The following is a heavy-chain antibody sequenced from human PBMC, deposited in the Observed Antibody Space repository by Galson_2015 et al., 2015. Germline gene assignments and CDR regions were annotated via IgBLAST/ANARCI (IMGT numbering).Heavy chain of an antibody. CDR1: GFTFSSYW. CDR2: IQQDGSDR. CDR3: ATYKGERMAPRLDY. V-gene: IGHV3-7*01. J-gene: IGHJ4*02. D-gene: IGHD5-24*01. Sequence: SLRLSCAASGFTFSSYWMSWVRQAPDKGLEWVANIQQDGSDRYYVESVKGRFTISRDNAKNSLYLQMNSLRAEDTAVYYCATYKGERMAPRLDYWGQGTLVTVSS.